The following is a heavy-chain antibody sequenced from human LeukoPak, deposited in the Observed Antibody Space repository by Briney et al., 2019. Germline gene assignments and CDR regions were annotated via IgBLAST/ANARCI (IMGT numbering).Heavy chain of an antibody. CDR3: ARVVAAAGNNWFDP. CDR1: GGSISSYY. J-gene: IGHJ5*02. V-gene: IGHV4-4*07. Sequence: PSETLSLTCTVSGGSISSYYWSWIRQPAGKGLEWIGRIHTSVRTNYNPSLKSRVTMSIDTSKNQFSLKLNSVTAADTAVYYCARVVAAAGNNWFDPWGQGTLVTVSS. D-gene: IGHD6-13*01. CDR2: IHTSVRT.